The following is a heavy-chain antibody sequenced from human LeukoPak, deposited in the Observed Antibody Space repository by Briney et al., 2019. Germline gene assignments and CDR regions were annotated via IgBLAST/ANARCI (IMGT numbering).Heavy chain of an antibody. Sequence: ASVKVSCKASGYTFTSYDINWVRQATGQGLEWMGWVNPNSGNTDYAQKFQGRVTMTSSTSITTAYMELSSLRSEDTAVYYCARGRWNDEGFDPCGQGTLVTVSS. CDR2: VNPNSGNT. V-gene: IGHV1-8*01. D-gene: IGHD1-1*01. CDR3: ARGRWNDEGFDP. CDR1: GYTFTSYD. J-gene: IGHJ5*01.